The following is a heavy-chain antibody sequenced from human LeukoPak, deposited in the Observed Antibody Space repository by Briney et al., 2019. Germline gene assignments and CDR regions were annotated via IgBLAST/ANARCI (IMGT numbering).Heavy chain of an antibody. V-gene: IGHV3-74*01. CDR3: ARDLRSSGNGFDI. D-gene: IGHD6-25*01. Sequence: PGGSLRLSCAASGFTLSSYWMHWVRQVPGKGLVWVSRINSDGRSTFYADSVKGRFTVSRDNAKNTLYLQLNSLRAEDTAVYYCARDLRSSGNGFDIWGQGTMVTVSS. CDR2: INSDGRST. J-gene: IGHJ3*02. CDR1: GFTLSSYW.